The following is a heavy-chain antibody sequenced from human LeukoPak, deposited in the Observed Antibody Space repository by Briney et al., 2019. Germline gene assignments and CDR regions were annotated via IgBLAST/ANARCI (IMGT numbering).Heavy chain of an antibody. CDR3: TRDTDFGSPTNYFDH. CDR2: ISWEGHTS. J-gene: IGHJ4*02. V-gene: IGHV3-43*01. CDR1: GFTFDDYA. D-gene: IGHD3-10*01. Sequence: GGSLRLSCAASGFTFDDYAMHWVRQAPGKGLQWVSLISWEGHTSYYADSVRGRFTISRDNTKNSLFLEMKSLTTDDTAFYYCTRDTDFGSPTNYFDHWGQGTLVSVSS.